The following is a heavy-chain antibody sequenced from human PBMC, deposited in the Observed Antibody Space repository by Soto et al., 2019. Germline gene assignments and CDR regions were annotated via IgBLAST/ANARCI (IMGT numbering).Heavy chain of an antibody. J-gene: IGHJ4*02. D-gene: IGHD6-19*01. V-gene: IGHV3-23*01. CDR2: ISGSGGST. Sequence: PGGSLRLSCAASGFTFSSYAMSWVRQAPGKGLEWVSAISGSGGSTYYADSVKGRFTISRDNSKNTLYLQMNSLRAEDTALYYCAKEVATERLAVAGTIDYWGQGTLVTVSS. CDR3: AKEVATERLAVAGTIDY. CDR1: GFTFSSYA.